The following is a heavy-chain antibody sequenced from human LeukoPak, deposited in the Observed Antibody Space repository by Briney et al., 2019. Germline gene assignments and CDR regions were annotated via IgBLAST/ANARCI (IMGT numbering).Heavy chain of an antibody. CDR2: IDYGGST. Sequence: SETLSLTCTVSGDSNTNSLYYWGWVRQPPGKGLEWIGTIDYGGSTYYNPSLKSRATISIDTSKNQFSLTLSPVTAADTAVYYCARVTLPSESSMDVWGQGTTVTVSS. J-gene: IGHJ6*02. D-gene: IGHD3-16*01. CDR1: GDSNTNSLYY. V-gene: IGHV4-39*07. CDR3: ARVTLPSESSMDV.